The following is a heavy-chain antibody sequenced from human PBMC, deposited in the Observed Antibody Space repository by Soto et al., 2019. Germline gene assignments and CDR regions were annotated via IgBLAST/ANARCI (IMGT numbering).Heavy chain of an antibody. J-gene: IGHJ4*02. Sequence: SETLSLTCAVYGGSFSDYYWSWIRQPPGKGLEWIGEINHSGSTNYNPSLKSRVTISVDTSKKQFSLKLNSVTAADTAVYYCARGTYYDSSGLPNDYWGQGILVTVSS. CDR2: INHSGST. V-gene: IGHV4-34*01. CDR1: GGSFSDYY. CDR3: ARGTYYDSSGLPNDY. D-gene: IGHD3-22*01.